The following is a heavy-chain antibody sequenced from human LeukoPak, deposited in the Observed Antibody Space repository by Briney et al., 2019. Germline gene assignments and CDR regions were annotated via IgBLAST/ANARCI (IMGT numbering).Heavy chain of an antibody. V-gene: IGHV3-48*01. Sequence: GGSLRLSCAASGFTFSNYNMNWVRRAPGKGLEWVSYISSSTSTIYYADSVKGRFTISRDNAKNSLYLQMNSLRAEDTSVYYCARAFRGYTFGFDSWGQGTLVTVSS. D-gene: IGHD5-18*01. J-gene: IGHJ4*02. CDR3: ARAFRGYTFGFDS. CDR1: GFTFSNYN. CDR2: ISSSTSTI.